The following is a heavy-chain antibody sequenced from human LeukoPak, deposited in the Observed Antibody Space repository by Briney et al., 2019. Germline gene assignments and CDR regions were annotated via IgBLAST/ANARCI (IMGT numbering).Heavy chain of an antibody. V-gene: IGHV3-48*03. CDR3: AREGGEWELLRTFDY. D-gene: IGHD1-26*01. CDR2: ISSSGSTI. CDR1: GFTFSSYE. Sequence: GGSLRLSCAASGFTFSSYEMNWVRQAPGKGLEWVSYISSSGSTIYYADSVKGRFTISRDNAKNSLYLQMNSLRAEDTAVYYCAREGGEWELLRTFDYWGQGTLVTVSS. J-gene: IGHJ4*02.